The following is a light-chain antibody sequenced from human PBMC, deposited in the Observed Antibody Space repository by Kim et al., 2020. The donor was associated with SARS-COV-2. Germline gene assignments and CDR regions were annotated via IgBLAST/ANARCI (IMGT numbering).Light chain of an antibody. CDR3: QVWDSNSA. V-gene: IGLV3-9*01. CDR2: RDN. J-gene: IGLJ2*01. Sequence: SYELTQPLSVSVALGQTARITCGGNNIGTTNVHWYQQRPGQAPVLVIYRDNNRPSGIPERFSGSKSGNMATLTISRAQAGDEADYYCQVWDSNSAFGGVT. CDR1: NIGTTN.